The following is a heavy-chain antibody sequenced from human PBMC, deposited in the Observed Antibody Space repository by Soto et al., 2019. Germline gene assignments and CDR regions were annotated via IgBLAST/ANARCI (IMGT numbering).Heavy chain of an antibody. V-gene: IGHV1-18*01. J-gene: IGHJ4*02. CDR3: AKDRPRLTQNFLDVY. CDR2: ISAYNDYT. Sequence: QIQLVQSGAEVKKPGASVKVCCKASGYTFTDHGISWVRQAPGQGFEWMGWISAYNDYTAYAQKFQGRVTMTTDKYTNTAYMELRSLTSDDTAVYYCAKDRPRLTQNFLDVYWGQGTLVTVSS. CDR1: GYTFTDHG. D-gene: IGHD3-16*01.